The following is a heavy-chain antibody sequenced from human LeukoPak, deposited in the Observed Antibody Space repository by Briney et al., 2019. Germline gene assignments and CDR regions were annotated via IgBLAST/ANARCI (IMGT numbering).Heavy chain of an antibody. D-gene: IGHD6-19*01. J-gene: IGHJ4*02. CDR3: ARVGGAVATRRYFDY. CDR2: INPRGGST. CDR1: GYTFTSYY. V-gene: IGHV1-46*03. Sequence: ASVKVSCKASGYTFTSYYMHWVRQAPGQGLEWMGIINPRGGSTSYAQKFQGRVTMTRDTSTSTVYMELSSLRSEDTAVYYCARVGGAVATRRYFDYWGQGALVTVSS.